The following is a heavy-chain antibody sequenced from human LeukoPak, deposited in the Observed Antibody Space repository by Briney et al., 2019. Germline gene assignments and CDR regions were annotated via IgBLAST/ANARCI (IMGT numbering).Heavy chain of an antibody. J-gene: IGHJ5*02. V-gene: IGHV3-7*01. CDR1: GFTLRNAW. CDR2: IKQDGSEK. D-gene: IGHD2-21*02. CDR3: ARDAIHSHIVVVTATGSWFDP. Sequence: GGSLRLSCATSGFTLRNAWISWVRQAPGKGLEWVANIKQDGSEKYYVDSVKGRFTISRDNAKNSLFLQLNSLTAEDTAMYYCARDAIHSHIVVVTATGSWFDPWGQGTLVTVSS.